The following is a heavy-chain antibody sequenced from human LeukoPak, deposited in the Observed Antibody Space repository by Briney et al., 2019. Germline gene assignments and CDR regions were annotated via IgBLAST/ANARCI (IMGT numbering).Heavy chain of an antibody. CDR1: GYSFVDYW. V-gene: IGHV5-51*01. CDR3: GRYGIRGCNNNCYTSYSYYGMDV. Sequence: GESLKISCKGSGYSFVDYWIGWVRQMPGKGPEWMGIIFPHDSDIKYNPSFQGQVTISVDKSISTAYMQWSSLEASDTAIYYCGRYGIRGCNNNCYTSYSYYGMDVWGQGTTVTVSS. D-gene: IGHD2-2*02. CDR2: IFPHDSDI. J-gene: IGHJ6*02.